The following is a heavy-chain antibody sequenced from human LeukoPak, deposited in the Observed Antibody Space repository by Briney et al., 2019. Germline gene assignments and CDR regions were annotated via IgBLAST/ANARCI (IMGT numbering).Heavy chain of an antibody. J-gene: IGHJ4*02. V-gene: IGHV3-21*01. CDR3: ARDGGGYDGNY. Sequence: GGSLRLSCAASGFTLSSYSMNWVRQAPGKGLEWVSSISSSSSYIYYADSVKGRFTISRDNAKNSLYLQMNSLRAEDTAVYYCARDGGGYDGNYWGQGTLVTVSS. CDR2: ISSSSSYI. D-gene: IGHD5-12*01. CDR1: GFTLSSYS.